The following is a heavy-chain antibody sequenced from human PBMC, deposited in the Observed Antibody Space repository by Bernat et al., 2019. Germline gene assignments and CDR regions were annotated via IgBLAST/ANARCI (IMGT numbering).Heavy chain of an antibody. V-gene: IGHV3-23*01. J-gene: IGHJ6*02. CDR3: AQSAAYLTGPSGGMDV. Sequence: EVQLLESGGGLVQPGGSLRLSCAASGFTFSSYAMSWVRQAPGKGLEWVSAISGSGGSTYYADSVKGRFTISRDNSKNTLYLQMNSLRAEDTAVYYCAQSAAYLTGPSGGMDVWGQGTTVTVSS. D-gene: IGHD3-9*01. CDR2: ISGSGGST. CDR1: GFTFSSYA.